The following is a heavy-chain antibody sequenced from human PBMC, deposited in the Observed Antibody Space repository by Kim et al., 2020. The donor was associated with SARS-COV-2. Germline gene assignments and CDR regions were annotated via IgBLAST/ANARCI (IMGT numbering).Heavy chain of an antibody. CDR2: IDPSDSYT. Sequence: GESLKISCKGSGYSFTSYWISWVRQMPGKGLEGRGRIDPSDSYTNYSPSFQGHVTISADKSISTAYLQWSSLKASDTAMYYCARLYSGSYPDAFDIWGQGTMVTVSS. V-gene: IGHV5-10-1*01. D-gene: IGHD1-26*01. CDR3: ARLYSGSYPDAFDI. CDR1: GYSFTSYW. J-gene: IGHJ3*02.